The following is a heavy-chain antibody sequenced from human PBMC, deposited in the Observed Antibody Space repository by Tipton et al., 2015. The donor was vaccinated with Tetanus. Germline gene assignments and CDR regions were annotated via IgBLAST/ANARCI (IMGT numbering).Heavy chain of an antibody. Sequence: LRLSCAASQFTFSTYYMHWVRQSPGKGLEWIGEISHSGSSSYSPSLKSRVTISVDTSKNQFSLRLRSVAAADTAVYYCARGGRDAYNNPLGAFDVWGRGTTVTVSS. CDR1: QFTFSTYY. J-gene: IGHJ3*01. V-gene: IGHV4-34*08. D-gene: IGHD5-24*01. CDR3: ARGGRDAYNNPLGAFDV. CDR2: ISHSGSS.